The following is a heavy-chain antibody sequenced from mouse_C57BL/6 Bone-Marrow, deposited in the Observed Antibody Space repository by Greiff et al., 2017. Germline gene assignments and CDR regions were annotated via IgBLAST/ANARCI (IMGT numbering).Heavy chain of an antibody. CDR1: GYTFTSYG. J-gene: IGHJ4*01. CDR2: IYPRSGNT. Sequence: QVQLLQSGAELARPGASVKLSCKASGYTFTSYGISWVKQRTEQGLVWIGEIYPRSGNTYYNEKFKGKATLTADKSSSTAYLELRSLTSEDSAVYYCTRITYYGNHGSMDYWGQGTSLTVSS. CDR3: TRITYYGNHGSMDY. V-gene: IGHV1-81*01. D-gene: IGHD2-10*01.